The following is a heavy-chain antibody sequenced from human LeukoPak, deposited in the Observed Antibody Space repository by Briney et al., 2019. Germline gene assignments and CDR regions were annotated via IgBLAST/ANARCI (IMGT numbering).Heavy chain of an antibody. D-gene: IGHD6-13*01. CDR1: GYTFTGYY. Sequence: VASVKVSCKASGYTFTGYYMHWVRQAPGQGLEWMGWINPNSGGTNYAQKFQGWVTMTRDTSISTAYMELSRLRSDDTAVYYCAREGSSSWYLGHAFDIWGQGTMVTVSS. CDR2: INPNSGGT. CDR3: AREGSSSWYLGHAFDI. J-gene: IGHJ3*02. V-gene: IGHV1-2*04.